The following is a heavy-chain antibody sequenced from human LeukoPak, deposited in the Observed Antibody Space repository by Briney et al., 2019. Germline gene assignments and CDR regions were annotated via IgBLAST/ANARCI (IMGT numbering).Heavy chain of an antibody. CDR2: IYYSGST. CDR1: GGSISSGDYY. V-gene: IGHV4-30-4*08. CDR3: ARGSYYDFWSGQVPVVAFDI. J-gene: IGHJ3*02. D-gene: IGHD3-3*01. Sequence: PSQTLSLTCTVSGGSISSGDYYWSWIRQPPGKGLEWIGYIYYSGSTYYNPSLKSRVTISVDTSKNQFSLKLSSVTAADTAVYYCARGSYYDFWSGQVPVVAFDIWGQGTMVTVSS.